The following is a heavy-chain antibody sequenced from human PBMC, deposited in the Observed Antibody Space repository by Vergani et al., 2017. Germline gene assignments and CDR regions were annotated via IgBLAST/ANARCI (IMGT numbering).Heavy chain of an antibody. CDR3: ARGPMVRGVFSRFDP. Sequence: QVQLQESGPGLVKPSETLSLTCTVSGGSISSYYWSWIRQPPGKGLEWIGYIYYSGSTNYNPSLKSRVTISVDTSKNQFSLKLSSVTAADTAVYYCARGPMVRGVFSRFDPWGQGTLGTVSS. D-gene: IGHD3-10*01. J-gene: IGHJ5*02. CDR2: IYYSGST. V-gene: IGHV4-59*01. CDR1: GGSISSYY.